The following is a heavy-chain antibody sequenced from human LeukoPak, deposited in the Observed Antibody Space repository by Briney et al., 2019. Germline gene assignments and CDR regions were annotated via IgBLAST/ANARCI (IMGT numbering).Heavy chain of an antibody. Sequence: SETLSLTCTVSGGSISSSSYYWGWIRQPPGKGLEWIGSIYYSGSTYYNPSLKSRVTISVDTSKSQFSLKLSSVTAADTAVYYCARVRVAAAGTRGLWGSYSLPETRAESYFDYWGQGTLVTVSS. CDR3: ARVRVAAAGTRGLWGSYSLPETRAESYFDY. CDR2: IYYSGST. J-gene: IGHJ4*02. D-gene: IGHD6-13*01. CDR1: GGSISSSSYY. V-gene: IGHV4-39*07.